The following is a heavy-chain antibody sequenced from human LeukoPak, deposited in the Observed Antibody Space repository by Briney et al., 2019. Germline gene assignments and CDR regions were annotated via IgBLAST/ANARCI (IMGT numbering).Heavy chain of an antibody. CDR2: IIPIFGTA. Sequence: SVKVSCKASGGTFSSYAITWVRQAPGQGLEWMGSIIPIFGTANYAQKFQGRVTITTDESTSTAYMELSTLRSDDTAVYYCARERPPGDSSNWFLEGYFDIWGQGTLVTVS. V-gene: IGHV1-69*05. CDR3: ARERPPGDSSNWFLEGYFDI. CDR1: GGTFSSYA. D-gene: IGHD6-13*01. J-gene: IGHJ4*02.